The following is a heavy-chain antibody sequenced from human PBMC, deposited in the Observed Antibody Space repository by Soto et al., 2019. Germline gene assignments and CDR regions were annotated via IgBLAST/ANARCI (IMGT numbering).Heavy chain of an antibody. Sequence: PSETLSLTCAVSGVSISSGNWWTWVRQTPQRGLEYIGEIFHDGTANYYPSFERRVAISVDTSKNQFSLTMKSVTAADTGVYYCASHPLNWSDADSWGQGVLVTVSS. CDR1: GVSISSGNW. J-gene: IGHJ4*02. V-gene: IGHV4-4*02. D-gene: IGHD1-1*01. CDR2: IFHDGTA. CDR3: ASHPLNWSDADS.